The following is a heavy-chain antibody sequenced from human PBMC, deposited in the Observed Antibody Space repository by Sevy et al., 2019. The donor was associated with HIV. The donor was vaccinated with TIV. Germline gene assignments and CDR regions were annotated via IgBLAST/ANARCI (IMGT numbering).Heavy chain of an antibody. CDR1: GYTFTDYF. V-gene: IGHV1-2*02. CDR3: ARGYTGHEEGDY. D-gene: IGHD2-2*02. CDR2: INPHSGGT. Sequence: ASVKVSCKASGYTFTDYFLHWVRQAPGQGLEWMGWINPHSGGTIFAQKFQGRDAMTRDTSISTAYLDLGRLRFDDTAVYYCARGYTGHEEGDYWGQGTLVTVSS. J-gene: IGHJ4*02.